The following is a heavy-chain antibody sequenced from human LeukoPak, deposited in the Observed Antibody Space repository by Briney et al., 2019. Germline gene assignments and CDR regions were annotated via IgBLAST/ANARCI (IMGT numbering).Heavy chain of an antibody. Sequence: GESLKISCKGSGYSFTSYWIGWARQMPGKGLEWMGIIYPGDSDTRYSPSFQGQVTISADKSISTAYLQWSSLKASDTAMYYCARFGVVTKSYYYGMDVWGQGTTVTVSS. J-gene: IGHJ6*02. D-gene: IGHD3-3*01. CDR3: ARFGVVTKSYYYGMDV. V-gene: IGHV5-51*01. CDR1: GYSFTSYW. CDR2: IYPGDSDT.